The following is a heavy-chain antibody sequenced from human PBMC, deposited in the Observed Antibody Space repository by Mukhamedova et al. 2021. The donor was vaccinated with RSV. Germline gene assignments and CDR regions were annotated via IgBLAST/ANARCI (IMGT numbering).Heavy chain of an antibody. Sequence: EWVAVIWYDGSNKYYADSVKGRFTISRDNSKNTLYLQMNSLRAEDTAVYYCARDNLPRIGDYPPYYYYYYGMDVWGQGTTVTVSS. J-gene: IGHJ6*02. CDR2: IWYDGSNK. CDR3: ARDNLPRIGDYPPYYYYYYGMDV. D-gene: IGHD4-17*01. V-gene: IGHV3-33*01.